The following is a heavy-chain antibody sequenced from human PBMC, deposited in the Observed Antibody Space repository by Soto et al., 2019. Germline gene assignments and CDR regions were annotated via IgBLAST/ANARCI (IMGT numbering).Heavy chain of an antibody. CDR2: INHSGST. CDR3: ARDKITGLFDY. CDR1: GGSFSPNY. D-gene: IGHD2-8*02. V-gene: IGHV4-34*01. J-gene: IGHJ4*02. Sequence: SETLSLTCTVSGGSFSPNYWTWIRQPPGTGLEWIGEINHSGSTNYNPSLKSRVTISVDTSKNQFSLKLTSVTAADTAVYYCARDKITGLFDYWGQGTLVTVSS.